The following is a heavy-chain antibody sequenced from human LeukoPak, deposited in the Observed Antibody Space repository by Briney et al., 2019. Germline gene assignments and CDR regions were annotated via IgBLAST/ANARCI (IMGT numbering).Heavy chain of an antibody. CDR2: IYYSGST. V-gene: IGHV4-59*12. D-gene: IGHD3-22*01. CDR3: ARGRTYYYDSSGYYYYFDY. Sequence: SETLSLTCTVSGGSISSYYWSWIRQPPGKGLEWIGYIYYSGSTNYNPSLKSRVTISVDTSKNQFSLKLSSVTAADTAVYYCARGRTYYYDSSGYYYYFDYWGQGTLVTVSS. CDR1: GGSISSYY. J-gene: IGHJ4*02.